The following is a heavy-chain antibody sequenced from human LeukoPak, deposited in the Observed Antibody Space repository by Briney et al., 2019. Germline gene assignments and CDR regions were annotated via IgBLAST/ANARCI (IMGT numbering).Heavy chain of an antibody. J-gene: IGHJ4*02. V-gene: IGHV1-2*06. CDR2: INPNSGDT. CDR3: ARDYCGGDCFRDY. Sequence: ASVNVSCKASGYTFTGYYVHWVRQAPGQGLEWMGRINPNSGDTNYAQKFQGRVTMTRDTSISTAYMELSRLRSDDTAVYYCARDYCGGDCFRDYWGQGTLVTVSS. CDR1: GYTFTGYY. D-gene: IGHD2-21*02.